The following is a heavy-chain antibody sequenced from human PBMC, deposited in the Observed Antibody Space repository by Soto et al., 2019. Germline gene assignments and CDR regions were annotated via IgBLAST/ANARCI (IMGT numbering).Heavy chain of an antibody. CDR1: GGSISSSSYY. V-gene: IGHV4-39*01. J-gene: IGHJ4*02. CDR3: AGGRWAGIGGYFDY. D-gene: IGHD3-16*01. CDR2: IYYSGST. Sequence: SETLSLTCTVSGGSISSSSYYWGWIRQHPGKGLEWIGSIYYSGSTYYTPSLKSRVTISVDTSKNQLSLKLSSVTAADTAVYYCAGGRWAGIGGYFDYWGQGTLVTVSS.